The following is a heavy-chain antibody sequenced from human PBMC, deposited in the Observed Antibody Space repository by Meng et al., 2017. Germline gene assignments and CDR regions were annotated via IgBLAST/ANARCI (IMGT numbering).Heavy chain of an antibody. CDR3: AKGLIAVAGTLFDY. CDR2: ISYDGSNK. CDR1: GFTFSSYA. V-gene: IGHV3-30*04. J-gene: IGHJ4*02. Sequence: GGSLRLSCAASGFTFSSYAMHWVRQAPGKGLEWVAVISYDGSNKYYADSVKGRFTISRDNSKNTLYLQMNSLRAEDTAAYYCAKGLIAVAGTLFDYWGQGTLVTVSS. D-gene: IGHD6-19*01.